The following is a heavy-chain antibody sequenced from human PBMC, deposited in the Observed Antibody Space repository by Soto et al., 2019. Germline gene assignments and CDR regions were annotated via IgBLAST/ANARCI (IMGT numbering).Heavy chain of an antibody. J-gene: IGHJ5*02. D-gene: IGHD3-22*01. CDR3: ARERYYYDSSGLGYNWFDP. CDR2: IYYSGST. CDR1: GGSISSGDYY. Sequence: SETLSLTCTVSGGSISSGDYYWSWIRQPPGKGLEWIGYIYYSGSTYYNPSLKSRVTISVDTSKNQFSLKLSSVTAADTAVYYCARERYYYDSSGLGYNWFDPWGQGTLVTVSS. V-gene: IGHV4-30-4*01.